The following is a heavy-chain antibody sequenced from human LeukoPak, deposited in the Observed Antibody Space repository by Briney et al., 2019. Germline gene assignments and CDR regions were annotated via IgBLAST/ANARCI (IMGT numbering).Heavy chain of an antibody. D-gene: IGHD2-2*01. J-gene: IGHJ4*02. CDR1: GSSFTSYW. CDR3: ARHYCSSTSCYGPLGAPFDY. CDR2: IYPGDSDT. V-gene: IGHV5-51*01. Sequence: GESLKISCKGSGSSFTSYWIGWVRQLPGKGLEWMGIIYPGDSDTRYSPSFQGQVTISADKSISTAYLQWSSLKASDTTMYYCARHYCSSTSCYGPLGAPFDYWGQGTLVTVSS.